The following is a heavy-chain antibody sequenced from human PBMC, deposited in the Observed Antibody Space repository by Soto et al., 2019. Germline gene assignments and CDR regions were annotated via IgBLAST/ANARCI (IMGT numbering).Heavy chain of an antibody. Sequence: GGSLRLSCAASGFTFSSYGMHWVRQAPGKGLEWVAVIWYDGSNKYYADSVKGRFTISRDNSKNTLYLQMNSLRAEDTAVYYCARDGEAVAELGAYYFDYWGQGTLVTVSS. CDR2: IWYDGSNK. D-gene: IGHD6-19*01. CDR1: GFTFSSYG. J-gene: IGHJ4*02. CDR3: ARDGEAVAELGAYYFDY. V-gene: IGHV3-33*01.